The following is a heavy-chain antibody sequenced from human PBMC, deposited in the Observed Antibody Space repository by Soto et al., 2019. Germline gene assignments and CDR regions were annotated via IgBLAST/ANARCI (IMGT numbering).Heavy chain of an antibody. Sequence: SETLSLTCTVSGGSVSSGSYYWSWIRQPPGKGLEWIGYVYYSGSTSYNPSLETGVTISVDTSKNQFSLKLTSVTPADTAIYYCARVKRSTSRLDPWGQGTLVTVSS. D-gene: IGHD1-26*01. J-gene: IGHJ5*02. CDR1: GGSVSSGSYY. CDR2: VYYSGST. CDR3: ARVKRSTSRLDP. V-gene: IGHV4-61*01.